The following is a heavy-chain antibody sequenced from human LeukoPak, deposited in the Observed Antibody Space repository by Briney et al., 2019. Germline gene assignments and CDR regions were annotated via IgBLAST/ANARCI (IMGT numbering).Heavy chain of an antibody. J-gene: IGHJ4*02. CDR3: SRGATGSAYSASNF. CDR2: TSSDGTNK. V-gene: IGHV3-30-3*01. D-gene: IGHD3-22*01. CDR1: RFTFSDSA. Sequence: GGSLRLSCAASRFTFSDSAMHWVRQAPGKGLEWVAVTSSDGTNKFYADSVKGRFTISRDDSKITLYLEMNSLRTEDTAVYYCSRGATGSAYSASNFWGQGTLVTVSS.